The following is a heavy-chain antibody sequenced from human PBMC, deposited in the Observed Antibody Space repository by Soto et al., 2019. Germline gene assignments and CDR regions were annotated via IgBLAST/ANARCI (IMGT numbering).Heavy chain of an antibody. Sequence: SETLSLTCTVSGGSISSGDYYWSWIRQPPGKGLVWIGSIYYSGSTYYTPSLQGRVTMTRDTSTSTVYMELSSLRSEDTAVYYCARERMRSNWNFGYYYGMDVWGQGTTVTVSS. J-gene: IGHJ6*02. CDR1: GGSISSGDYY. CDR3: ARERMRSNWNFGYYYGMDV. D-gene: IGHD1-7*01. CDR2: IYYSGST. V-gene: IGHV4-30-4*02.